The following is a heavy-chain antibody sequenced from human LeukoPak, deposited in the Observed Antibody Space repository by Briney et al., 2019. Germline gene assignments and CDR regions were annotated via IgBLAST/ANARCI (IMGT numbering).Heavy chain of an antibody. CDR3: ARNWLAFQTFDY. J-gene: IGHJ4*02. V-gene: IGHV1-8*01. CDR2: MNPNSGNT. Sequence: GASVKVSCKASGYTFTSYDINWVGQATGQGLEWMGWMNPNSGNTGYAQKFQGRVAMTTNPSISTAYIELSSLRSEDTAVYYCARNWLAFQTFDYWGQGTLVTVSS. D-gene: IGHD3-16*01. CDR1: GYTFTSYD.